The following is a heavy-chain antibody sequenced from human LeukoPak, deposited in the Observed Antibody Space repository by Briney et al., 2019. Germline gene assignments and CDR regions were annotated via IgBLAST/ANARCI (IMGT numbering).Heavy chain of an antibody. CDR3: ARLTKGRYFDYIFAF. D-gene: IGHD3-9*01. Sequence: PSETLPLTCTVSGASVSDSLSYWGWVRQPPGKGLEWVANVYYTGSTYYNPSLRSRVTMSVDTSKNQFSLKMTSVTAADTAVHYCARLTKGRYFDYIFAFWGQGILVTVSS. CDR1: GASVSDSLSY. CDR2: VYYTGST. J-gene: IGHJ4*02. V-gene: IGHV4-39*01.